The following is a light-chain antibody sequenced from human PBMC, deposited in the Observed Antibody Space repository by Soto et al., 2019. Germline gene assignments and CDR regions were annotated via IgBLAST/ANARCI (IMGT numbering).Light chain of an antibody. CDR3: QQRTDGYT. V-gene: IGKV3-11*01. Sequence: IVLTQSPATLSLSPGDRATLSCRASQSLSFFLGWYQQKPGQAPRLLIYDASNRATGVPARFLGSGSGTDFTLTISNLEPEDFAVYYCQQRTDGYTFGQGTKLEIK. CDR2: DAS. CDR1: QSLSFF. J-gene: IGKJ2*01.